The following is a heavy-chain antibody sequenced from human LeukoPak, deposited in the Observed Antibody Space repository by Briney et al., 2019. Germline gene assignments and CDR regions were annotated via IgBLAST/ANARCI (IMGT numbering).Heavy chain of an antibody. CDR1: GFTFTSSD. CDR3: ARRSYFDDSGHFDY. Sequence: GGSLRLSCAASGFTFTSSDMSWVRQAPGKGLECVSVIYSGGNAFFADSVKDRFTVSRDDSKNTLYLQMNSLRAEDTAVYYCARRSYFDDSGHFDYWGQGALVTVSS. J-gene: IGHJ4*02. CDR2: IYSGGNA. V-gene: IGHV3-53*01. D-gene: IGHD3-22*01.